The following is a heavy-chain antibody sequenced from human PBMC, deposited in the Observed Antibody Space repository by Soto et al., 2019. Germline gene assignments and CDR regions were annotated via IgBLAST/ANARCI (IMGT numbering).Heavy chain of an antibody. CDR2: ISGMEDRT. Sequence: LQSGGGIAQPGGSLRLSCTASGFNLRDQALSWVRQAPGGGLEWVSGISGMEDRTNYADFVKGRFFISKDRAKNTLNLQINGLRDDDTAVYYCAKTYTGGWGQGTQVTVSS. J-gene: IGHJ4*02. CDR1: GFNLRDQA. CDR3: AKTYTGG. V-gene: IGHV3-23*01. D-gene: IGHD3-10*01.